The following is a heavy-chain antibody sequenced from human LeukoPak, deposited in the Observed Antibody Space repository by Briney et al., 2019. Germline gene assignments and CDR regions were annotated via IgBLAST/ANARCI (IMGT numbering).Heavy chain of an antibody. CDR1: GGSFSGYY. D-gene: IGHD3-16*02. CDR2: INHSGST. V-gene: IGHV4-34*01. CDR3: ARRSGYIYYFDY. Sequence: SETLSLTCAVYGGSFSGYYWSWIRQPPGKGLEWIGEINHSGSTNYNPSPKSRVTISVDTSRNQFSLKLSSVTAADTAVYYCARRSGYIYYFDYWGQGTLVTVSS. J-gene: IGHJ4*02.